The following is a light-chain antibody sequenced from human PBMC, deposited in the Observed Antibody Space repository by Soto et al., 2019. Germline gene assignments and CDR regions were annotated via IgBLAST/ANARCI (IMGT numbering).Light chain of an antibody. CDR1: QSVSSY. V-gene: IGKV3-11*01. Sequence: EIVLTQSPATLSLSPGERATLSCRASQSVSSYLAWYQQKPGQAPRILIYDASNRATGIPARFSGSGSGTDFTLTTSSLEPEDFAVYYCQQRSNWPPYTFGQGTKLEIK. J-gene: IGKJ2*01. CDR3: QQRSNWPPYT. CDR2: DAS.